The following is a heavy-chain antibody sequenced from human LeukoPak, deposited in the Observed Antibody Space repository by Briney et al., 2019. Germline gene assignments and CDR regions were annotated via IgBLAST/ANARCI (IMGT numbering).Heavy chain of an antibody. J-gene: IGHJ4*02. Sequence: PGGSLRLSCAASGFTLSSYTMSWGLQAPGKGLESVANIKQDGSEKYYVDSVKGRFTISRDNAKNSLYLQMNSLRAEDTAVYYRATVLYTRNYWGQGTLVTVSS. CDR3: ATVLYTRNY. CDR1: GFTLSSYT. D-gene: IGHD1-14*01. CDR2: IKQDGSEK. V-gene: IGHV3-7*01.